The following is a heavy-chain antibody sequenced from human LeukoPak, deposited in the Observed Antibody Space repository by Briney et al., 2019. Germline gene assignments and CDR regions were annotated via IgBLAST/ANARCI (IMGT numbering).Heavy chain of an antibody. V-gene: IGHV1-18*01. Sequence: ASVKVSCKASGYTFTSYGISWVRQAPGQGLEWMGWISAYNGNTNYAQKFQGRLTMTRNTSISTAYMDLSSLRSDDTAVCYCARRDCTTGACRFDDWGQGTRVSVSP. J-gene: IGHJ4*02. D-gene: IGHD2-8*01. CDR2: ISAYNGNT. CDR1: GYTFTSYG. CDR3: ARRDCTTGACRFDD.